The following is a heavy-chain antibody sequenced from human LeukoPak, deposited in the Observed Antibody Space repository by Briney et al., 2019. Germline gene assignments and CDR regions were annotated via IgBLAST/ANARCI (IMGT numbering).Heavy chain of an antibody. Sequence: SVKVSCKASGGTFSSFAISWVRQAPGQGLEWMGRIIPMLGTANYVQKFQGRVTINADKSTSTAYMELSSLRSEDTAVYYCARENPLYGMDVWGQGTTVTVSS. V-gene: IGHV1-69*04. CDR2: IIPMLGTA. CDR3: ARENPLYGMDV. CDR1: GGTFSSFA. J-gene: IGHJ6*02.